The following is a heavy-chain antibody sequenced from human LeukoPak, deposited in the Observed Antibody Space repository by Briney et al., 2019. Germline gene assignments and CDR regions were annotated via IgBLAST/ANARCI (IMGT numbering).Heavy chain of an antibody. D-gene: IGHD6-19*01. CDR1: GFTLSGAA. Sequence: AGGSLRLSCAASGFTLSGAAMHWVRQASGKGLEWLGRIRGKADSYTTAYAASVKGRFTVSRDDSKNTAYLQMNSLKTEDTAVYYCRAAVAGDYFDLWGRGTLVTVSS. J-gene: IGHJ2*01. V-gene: IGHV3-73*01. CDR2: IRGKADSYTT. CDR3: RAAVAGDYFDL.